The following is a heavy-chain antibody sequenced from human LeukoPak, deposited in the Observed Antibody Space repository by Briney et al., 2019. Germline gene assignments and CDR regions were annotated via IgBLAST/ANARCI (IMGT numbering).Heavy chain of an antibody. D-gene: IGHD3-10*01. CDR2: LRWVSHRT. J-gene: IGHJ4*02. CDR3: AQPSGYYGTGIYYEN. CDR1: GFTLDDLT. V-gene: IGHV3-43*01. Sequence: GGSLRHSCAASGFTLDDLTMLWLRPSAGKSLVWVSLLRWVSHRTHYSASVTGRFTISRDNSEDSLDLELDNLTPHDNTLYYCAQPSGYYGTGIYYENWGQGTLVTVSS.